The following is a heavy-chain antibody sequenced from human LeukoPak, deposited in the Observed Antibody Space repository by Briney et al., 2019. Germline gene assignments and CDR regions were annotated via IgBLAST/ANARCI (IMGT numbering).Heavy chain of an antibody. CDR2: ISAYNGNT. J-gene: IGHJ4*02. CDR1: GYTFTSYG. CDR3: ARESPDTYYYDSSGSPFDY. Sequence: ASVTVSFKASGYTFTSYGISWVRQAPGQGLEWMGWISAYNGNTNYAQKLQGRVTMTTDTSTSTAYMELRSLRSDDTAVYYCARESPDTYYYDSSGSPFDYWGQGTLVTVSS. V-gene: IGHV1-18*01. D-gene: IGHD3-22*01.